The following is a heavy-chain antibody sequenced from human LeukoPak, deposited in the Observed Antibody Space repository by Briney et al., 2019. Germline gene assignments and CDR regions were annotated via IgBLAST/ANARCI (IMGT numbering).Heavy chain of an antibody. CDR2: LFYSGNT. V-gene: IGHV4-59*01. J-gene: IGHJ4*02. CDR1: GRSIRTYY. Sequence: SETLSLTCTVSGRSIRTYYWSWLRQPPGKGLEGIGQLFYSGNTKYNPSLKSRITISKDTSKNQFSLKLSSVAAADTAVYYCARGGPTGSPGIGFDYWGRGTLVTVSS. D-gene: IGHD1-26*01. CDR3: ARGGPTGSPGIGFDY.